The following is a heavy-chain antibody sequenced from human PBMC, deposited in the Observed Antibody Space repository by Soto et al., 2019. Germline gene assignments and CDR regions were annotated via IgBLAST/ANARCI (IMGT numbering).Heavy chain of an antibody. V-gene: IGHV3-15*01. CDR2: IKSQTHGGTT. D-gene: IGHD3-22*01. CDR3: TTTPGINMIVLEDTIDF. Sequence: EGQLVESGGGLVKPGGSLRLSCAASGFTLSNVWMTWVRQAPGKGLEWVGRIKSQTHGGTTDYAAPVKGRCTISRDDSRNTLYLQMNFLSTEDTAVYFCTTTPGINMIVLEDTIDFWGQGTLVTVSS. J-gene: IGHJ4*02. CDR1: GFTLSNVW.